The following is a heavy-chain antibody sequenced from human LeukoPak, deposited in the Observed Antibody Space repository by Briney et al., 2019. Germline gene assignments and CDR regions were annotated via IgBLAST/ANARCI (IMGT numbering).Heavy chain of an antibody. V-gene: IGHV1-18*01. D-gene: IGHD3-22*01. CDR2: ISAYNGNT. CDR1: GYTFTSYG. J-gene: IGHJ4*02. CDR3: ARVRSYYDSSAYDY. Sequence: GASVNVSCKASGYTFTSYGISWVRQAPGQGLEWMGWISAYNGNTNYAQKLQGRVTMTTVTSTSTAYMELRSLRSDDTAVYYCARVRSYYDSSAYDYWGQGTLVTVSS.